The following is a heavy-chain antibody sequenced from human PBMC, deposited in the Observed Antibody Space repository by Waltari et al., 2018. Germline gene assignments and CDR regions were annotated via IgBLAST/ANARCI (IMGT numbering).Heavy chain of an antibody. J-gene: IGHJ2*01. CDR3: ARGGMTGNTRYAPWYFDV. CDR2: FDPEDGET. Sequence: QVQLVQSGAEVKKPGASVKVSCKASGYPLTELSMHWVRQAPGKGLEWMGGFDPEDGETIYAQKFQGRVTMTEDTSTDTAYMELSSLRSEDTAVYYCARGGMTGNTRYAPWYFDVWGHGTLVTVSS. CDR1: GYPLTELS. D-gene: IGHD1-7*01. V-gene: IGHV1-24*01.